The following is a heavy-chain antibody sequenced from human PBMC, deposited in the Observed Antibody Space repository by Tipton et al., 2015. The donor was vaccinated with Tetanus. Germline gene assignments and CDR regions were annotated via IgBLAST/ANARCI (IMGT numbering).Heavy chain of an antibody. V-gene: IGHV3-43*01. CDR2: ITWDDNT. CDR1: GFTFNEYS. J-gene: IGHJ5*02. CDR3: VRYNYEEGWFDP. Sequence: SLRLSCEASGFTFNEYSMHWVRQRPGKALEWVSVITWDDNTFYAASIQGRFTISRDNNKDSLYLQMNDLTAEDTALYYCVRYNYEEGWFDPWGQGTLVTVSS. D-gene: IGHD5-24*01.